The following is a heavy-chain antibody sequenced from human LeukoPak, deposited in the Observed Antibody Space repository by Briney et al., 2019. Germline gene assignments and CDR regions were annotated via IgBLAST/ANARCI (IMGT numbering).Heavy chain of an antibody. Sequence: PSETLSLTCTVSGDSISNYYWSWIRQPAGKGLEWIGRIYTSGSTNYNPSLKSRVTMSVDTSKNQFSLKLSSVTAEDTAVYYCAPQGYGDSSYGMDVWGQGTTVTVSS. CDR2: IYTSGST. V-gene: IGHV4-4*07. CDR1: GDSISNYY. CDR3: APQGYGDSSYGMDV. J-gene: IGHJ6*02. D-gene: IGHD4-17*01.